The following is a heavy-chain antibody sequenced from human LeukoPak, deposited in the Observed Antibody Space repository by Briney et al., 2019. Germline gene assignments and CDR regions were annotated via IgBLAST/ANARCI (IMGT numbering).Heavy chain of an antibody. CDR1: GFTFSNYY. D-gene: IGHD1-26*01. Sequence: GGSLRLSCAASGFTFSNYYMNWVRQAPGKGLEWVSSISSSSSYINYADSVKGRFTISRDNSKNTLYLQMNSLRAEDTAIYYCAKDRTVGASYWYFDLWGRGTLVTVSS. CDR2: ISSSSSYI. V-gene: IGHV3-21*04. CDR3: AKDRTVGASYWYFDL. J-gene: IGHJ2*01.